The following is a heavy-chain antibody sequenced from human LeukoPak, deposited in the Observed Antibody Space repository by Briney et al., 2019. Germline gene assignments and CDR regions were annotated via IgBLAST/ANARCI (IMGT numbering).Heavy chain of an antibody. CDR3: ARSFGSRGGPYYFDY. CDR2: ISSSGSAI. J-gene: IGHJ4*02. V-gene: IGHV3-48*03. Sequence: GGSLRLSCAASGFTFRSYEMNWVRQAPGKGLEWVSYISSSGSAIYYADSVKGRFTISRDNSKNTLYLQMNSLRAEDTAVYYCARSFGSRGGPYYFDYWGQGTLVTVSS. D-gene: IGHD2/OR15-2a*01. CDR1: GFTFRSYE.